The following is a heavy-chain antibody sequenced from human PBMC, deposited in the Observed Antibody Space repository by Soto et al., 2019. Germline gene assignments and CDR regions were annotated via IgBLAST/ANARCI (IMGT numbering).Heavy chain of an antibody. Sequence: QVQLVQSGAEVKKPGASVKVSCKASGYTFSNYGISWVRQGPGQGLEWMGWISGYNGNTHYEEKVQDRIKMTTDTSTRHTFLGVRSLRTDHPAGYFCAGDPGFGFGYSYAFAMEGLGQGTTVTVSS. CDR3: AGDPGFGFGYSYAFAMEG. D-gene: IGHD5-18*01. J-gene: IGHJ6*02. CDR1: GYTFSNYG. CDR2: ISGYNGNT. V-gene: IGHV1-18*01.